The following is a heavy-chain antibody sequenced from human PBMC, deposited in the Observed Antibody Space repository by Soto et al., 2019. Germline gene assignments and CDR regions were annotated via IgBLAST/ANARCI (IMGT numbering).Heavy chain of an antibody. D-gene: IGHD4-17*01. Sequence: QVTLKESGPVLVKPTETLTLTCTVSGFSLSNARMGVSWIRQPPGKALEWLAHIFSNDEKSYSTSLKSRLTISKDTSKSQVALTMTNMDPVDTATYYCARIPPDYGDYYYYGMDVWGQGTTVTVSS. CDR3: ARIPPDYGDYYYYGMDV. CDR1: GFSLSNARMG. V-gene: IGHV2-26*01. J-gene: IGHJ6*02. CDR2: IFSNDEK.